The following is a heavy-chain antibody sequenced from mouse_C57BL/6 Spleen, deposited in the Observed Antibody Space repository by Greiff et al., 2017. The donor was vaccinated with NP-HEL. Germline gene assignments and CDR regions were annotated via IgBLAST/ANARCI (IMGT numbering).Heavy chain of an antibody. CDR1: GYTFTSYW. CDR2: IDPSDSYT. D-gene: IGHD4-1*01. J-gene: IGHJ3*01. Sequence: VQLQQPGAELVMPGASVKLSCKASGYTFTSYWMHWVKQRPGQGLEWIGEIDPSDSYTNYNQKFKGKSTLTVDKSSSTAYMQLSSLTSEDSAVYYCASLGRGAWFAYWGQGTLVTVSA. CDR3: ASLGRGAWFAY. V-gene: IGHV1-69*01.